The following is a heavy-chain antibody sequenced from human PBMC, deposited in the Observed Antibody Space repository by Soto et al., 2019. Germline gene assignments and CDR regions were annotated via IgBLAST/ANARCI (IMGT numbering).Heavy chain of an antibody. Sequence: QLQXQESGSGLVXPSHXLSLTCXXXGGSXXXAAYSXXXXRQPPGKGLEWIGYIYPSGMPFYNPSLRSRVTISIDRSNDQFSLNLKSVTAADTAVYYCARERGGYGLFDSWGQGTLVTVSS. J-gene: IGHJ4*02. D-gene: IGHD5-18*01. CDR2: IYPSGMP. CDR3: ARERGGYGLFDS. CDR1: GGSXXXAAYS. V-gene: IGHV4-30-2*01.